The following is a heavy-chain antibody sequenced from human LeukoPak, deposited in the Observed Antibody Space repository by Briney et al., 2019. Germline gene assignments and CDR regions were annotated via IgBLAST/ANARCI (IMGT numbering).Heavy chain of an antibody. CDR2: ISSSSSYI. D-gene: IGHD6-13*01. V-gene: IGHV3-21*01. CDR1: GFTFSSYS. Sequence: PGGSLRLSCAASGFTFSSYSMNWVRQAPGKGLEWVSSISSSSSYIYYADSVKGRFTISRDNAKNSLYLQMNSLRAEDTAVYYCAKDGAAALGDYFDYWGQGTLVTVSS. CDR3: AKDGAAALGDYFDY. J-gene: IGHJ4*02.